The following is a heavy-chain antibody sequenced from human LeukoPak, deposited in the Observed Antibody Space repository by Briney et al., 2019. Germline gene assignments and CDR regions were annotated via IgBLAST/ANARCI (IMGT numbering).Heavy chain of an antibody. Sequence: ASVKVSCKASGGTFSSYAISWVRQAPGQGLEWMGGIIPIFGTANYAQKFQGRVTITTDESTSTAYMELSSLRSEDTAVYYCARVWQLGQEGFDYWGQGTLVTVSS. D-gene: IGHD6-6*01. CDR3: ARVWQLGQEGFDY. CDR2: IIPIFGTA. J-gene: IGHJ4*02. V-gene: IGHV1-69*05. CDR1: GGTFSSYA.